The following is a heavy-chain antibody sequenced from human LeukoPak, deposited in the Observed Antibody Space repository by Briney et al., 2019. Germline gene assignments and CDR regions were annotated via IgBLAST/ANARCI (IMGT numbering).Heavy chain of an antibody. V-gene: IGHV4-38-2*01. Sequence: PSETLSLTCAVSNSSISSGYSWGWIRQSPGKGLEWIGSIYHIGKTYYNPSLRSRLIISVDTSKNQLSLSLNSLTAADSALYYCGRGAGAFGSSSYHFDYWGQGILVTVSS. CDR1: NSSISSGYS. CDR2: IYHIGKT. CDR3: GRGAGAFGSSSYHFDY. D-gene: IGHD6-6*01. J-gene: IGHJ4*02.